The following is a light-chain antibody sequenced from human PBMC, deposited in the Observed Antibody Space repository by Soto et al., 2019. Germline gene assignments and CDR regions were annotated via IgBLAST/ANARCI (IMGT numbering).Light chain of an antibody. CDR3: CSYAGTPYV. V-gene: IGLV2-23*01. CDR2: EGS. CDR1: SSDVGSYNL. Sequence: QSALTQPASVSGSPGQSITISCTGTSSDVGSYNLVSWYQQHPGKAPILMIYEGSKRPSGVSNRFSGSKSGNTASLTISGLQAEDEADYYCCSYAGTPYVFGTGTKVTVL. J-gene: IGLJ1*01.